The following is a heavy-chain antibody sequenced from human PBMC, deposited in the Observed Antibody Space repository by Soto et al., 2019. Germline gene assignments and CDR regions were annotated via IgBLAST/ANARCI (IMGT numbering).Heavy chain of an antibody. CDR1: GGSISSGYYY. J-gene: IGHJ6*01. Sequence: TLTVTCSFSGGSISSGYYYWSWIRQPPGKGLEWIGNIYYSGNTYYNPSLKSRLIISIDTSKKQFSLKVGSVTAADTAVYYCASYSIYGMDVWGQGTPVTVSS. CDR2: IYYSGNT. D-gene: IGHD2-21*01. V-gene: IGHV4-30-4*01. CDR3: ASYSIYGMDV.